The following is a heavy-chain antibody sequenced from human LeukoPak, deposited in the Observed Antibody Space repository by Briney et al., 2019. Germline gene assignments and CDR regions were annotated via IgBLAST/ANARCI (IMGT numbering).Heavy chain of an antibody. J-gene: IGHJ4*02. CDR1: GYSFASYW. CDR2: IYPGDSDT. V-gene: IGHV5-51*01. CDR3: ARLNIHYYDSSGYYYWGYFDY. Sequence: GESLKISCKGSGYSFASYWIGWVRQMPGKGLEWMGIIYPGDSDTRYSPSFQGQVTISADKSISTAYLQWSSLKASDTAMYYCARLNIHYYDSSGYYYWGYFDYWSQGTLVTVSS. D-gene: IGHD3-22*01.